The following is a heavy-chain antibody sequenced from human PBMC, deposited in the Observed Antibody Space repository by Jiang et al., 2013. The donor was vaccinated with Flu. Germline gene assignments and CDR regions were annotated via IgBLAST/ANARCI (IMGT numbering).Heavy chain of an antibody. D-gene: IGHD3-22*01. J-gene: IGHJ4*02. V-gene: IGHV3-72*01. CDR3: ARPRGASYGSSYFDY. Sequence: RFTISRDDSKNSLYLQLNSLKIEDTAVYFCARPRGASYGSSYFDYWGQGTLVTVSS.